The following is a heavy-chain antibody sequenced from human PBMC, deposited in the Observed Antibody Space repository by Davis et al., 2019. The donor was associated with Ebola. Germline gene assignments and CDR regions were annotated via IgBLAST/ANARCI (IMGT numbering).Heavy chain of an antibody. J-gene: IGHJ6*02. V-gene: IGHV4-61*01. CDR1: GGSVSSGSYY. CDR3: ASSQLPGYYYYGMDV. CDR2: IYYSGST. Sequence: MPSETLSLTCTVSGGSVSSGSYYWSWIRQPPEKGLEWVGYIYYSGSTNCNPSLKSRVTISVDTSKNQFSLKLSSVTAADTAVYYCASSQLPGYYYYGMDVWGQGTTVTVSS. D-gene: IGHD2-2*01.